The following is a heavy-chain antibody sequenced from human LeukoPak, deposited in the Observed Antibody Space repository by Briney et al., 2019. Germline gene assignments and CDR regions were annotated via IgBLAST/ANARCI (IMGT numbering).Heavy chain of an antibody. CDR2: ISGSSTYT. CDR3: AILGGYDGDPSAFDI. V-gene: IGHV3-11*06. CDR1: GFTFSDYY. Sequence: KSGGSLRLSCAASGFTFSDYYMSWIRQAPGKGLEWVSYISGSSTYTNYADSVKGRFTISRDNAKNSLYLQMNSLRAEDTAVYYCAILGGYDGDPSAFDIWGQGTMVTVSS. J-gene: IGHJ3*02. D-gene: IGHD5-12*01.